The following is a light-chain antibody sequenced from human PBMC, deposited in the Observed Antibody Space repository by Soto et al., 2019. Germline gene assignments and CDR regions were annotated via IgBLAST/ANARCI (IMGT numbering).Light chain of an antibody. J-gene: IGLJ1*01. Sequence: QSALTQPASVSGSPGQSITFSCTGTSSDVGSYYYVSWHQQYPGKAPKLIIYDVNNRPSGVSSRFSGSKSGNTASLTISGLQTEDEADYYCCAYSTSGTHVFGTGTKVTVL. V-gene: IGLV2-14*03. CDR1: SSDVGSYYY. CDR2: DVN. CDR3: CAYSTSGTHV.